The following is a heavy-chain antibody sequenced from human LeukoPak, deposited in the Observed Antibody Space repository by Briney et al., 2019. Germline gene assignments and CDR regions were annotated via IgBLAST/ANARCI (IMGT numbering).Heavy chain of an antibody. J-gene: IGHJ4*02. Sequence: PSETLSLTCTVSGGSIGSYYWSWIRQPPGKGLEWIGYIYYSGSTNYSPSLKSRVTISVDTSKNQFSLKLSSVAAADTAMYYCARVRLLEWSLYYFDYWGQGTLVTVSS. CDR3: ARVRLLEWSLYYFDY. D-gene: IGHD3-3*01. V-gene: IGHV4-59*01. CDR2: IYYSGST. CDR1: GGSIGSYY.